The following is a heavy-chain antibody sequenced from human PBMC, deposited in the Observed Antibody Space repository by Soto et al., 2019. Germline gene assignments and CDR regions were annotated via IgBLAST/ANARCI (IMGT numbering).Heavy chain of an antibody. Sequence: ASVKVSCKASGYTFTNYIMHWVRQAPGQRLEWMGWINGGNGNTKYSQEFQGRATIIRDTSASTVYMELSSLRSEDTAVYYCARDGYCNSIGCRYFYKYWGQGTLVTVSS. CDR1: GYTFTNYI. V-gene: IGHV1-3*01. CDR3: ARDGYCNSIGCRYFYKY. CDR2: INGGNGNT. J-gene: IGHJ4*02. D-gene: IGHD2-2*01.